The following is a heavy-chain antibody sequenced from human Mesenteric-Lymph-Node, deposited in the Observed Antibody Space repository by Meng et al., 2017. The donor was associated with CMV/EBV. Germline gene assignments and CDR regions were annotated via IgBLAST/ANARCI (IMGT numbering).Heavy chain of an antibody. V-gene: IGHV3-48*04. CDR2: ISRSGSTI. CDR3: ARAEYCSSTSCYLDAFDI. CDR1: GFSFPSYR. Sequence: GGSLRLSCAASGFSFPSYRMIWVRQAPGKGLEYVSCISRSGSTIDYADSVKGRFTISRDNAKNSLYLQMNSLRAEDTAVYYCARAEYCSSTSCYLDAFDIWGQGTMVTVSS. J-gene: IGHJ3*02. D-gene: IGHD2-2*01.